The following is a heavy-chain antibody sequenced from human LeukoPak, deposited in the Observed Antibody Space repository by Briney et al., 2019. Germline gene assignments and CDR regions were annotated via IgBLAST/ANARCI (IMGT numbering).Heavy chain of an antibody. Sequence: GASVKVSCKASGGTFSSYAISWVRQAPGQGLERMGGIIPIFGTANYAQKFQGRVTITADESTSTAYMELSSLRSEDTAVYYCARASGWYLYFDYWGQGTLVTVSS. D-gene: IGHD6-19*01. CDR3: ARASGWYLYFDY. J-gene: IGHJ4*02. V-gene: IGHV1-69*13. CDR2: IIPIFGTA. CDR1: GGTFSSYA.